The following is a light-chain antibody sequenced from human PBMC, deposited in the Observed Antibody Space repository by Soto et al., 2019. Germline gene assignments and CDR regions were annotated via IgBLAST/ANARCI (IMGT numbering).Light chain of an antibody. CDR3: QQRSNWPPAVT. CDR2: DAS. J-gene: IGKJ3*01. Sequence: TLSLSPGERATLSCRASQSVSSYLAWYQQKPGQAPRLLIYDASNRATGIPARFSGSGSGTDFTLTISSLEPEDFAVYYCQQRSNWPPAVTFGPGTKVDIK. V-gene: IGKV3-11*01. CDR1: QSVSSY.